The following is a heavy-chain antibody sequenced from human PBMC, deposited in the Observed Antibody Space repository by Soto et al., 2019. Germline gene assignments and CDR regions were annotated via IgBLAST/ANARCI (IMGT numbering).Heavy chain of an antibody. J-gene: IGHJ6*03. Sequence: GGSLRLSCAASGFTFSSYGMHWVRQAPGKGLEWVAVIWYDGSNKYYADSVKGRFTISRDNSKNTLYLQMNSLRAEDTAVYYCATDTAMAYYMDVWGKGTTVTVSS. V-gene: IGHV3-33*01. CDR1: GFTFSSYG. CDR2: IWYDGSNK. D-gene: IGHD5-18*01. CDR3: ATDTAMAYYMDV.